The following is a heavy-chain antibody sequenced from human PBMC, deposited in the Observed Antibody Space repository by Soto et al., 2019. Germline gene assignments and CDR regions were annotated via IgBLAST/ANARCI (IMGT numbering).Heavy chain of an antibody. Sequence: EVQLVESGGGLVKPGGSLRLSCAVSGFIFSDFTMNWVRQAPGKGLEWVASIGSSGGNSFYADSVKGRFIISRDNAKTSLDLQINSLRAEDTAVYYCAREKRHNSLGGRFGMDVWGRGTTVTVS. J-gene: IGHJ6*02. CDR1: GFIFSDFT. CDR3: AREKRHNSLGGRFGMDV. CDR2: IGSSGGNS. V-gene: IGHV3-21*01. D-gene: IGHD1-1*01.